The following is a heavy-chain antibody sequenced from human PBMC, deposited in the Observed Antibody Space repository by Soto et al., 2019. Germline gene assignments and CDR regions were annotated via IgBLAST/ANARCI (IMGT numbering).Heavy chain of an antibody. D-gene: IGHD6-13*01. V-gene: IGHV4-30-4*01. CDR1: GGSISSGDYY. J-gene: IGHJ4*02. CDR3: AGVRAAAAGTVDY. Sequence: QVQLQESGPGLVKPSQTLFLTCTVSGGSISSGDYYWGWIRQPPGKGLEWIGYIYYSGSTYYNPSLKSRVTISADASKNQFSLKLSSMTAADTAVYYCAGVRAAAAGTVDYWGQGTLVTVSS. CDR2: IYYSGST.